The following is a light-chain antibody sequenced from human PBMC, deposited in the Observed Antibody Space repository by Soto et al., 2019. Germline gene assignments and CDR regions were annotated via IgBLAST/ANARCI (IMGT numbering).Light chain of an antibody. CDR2: DVS. CDR3: RSYTSSSTSV. V-gene: IGLV2-14*01. Sequence: QSALTQPASVSGSPGQSITISCTGTSSDVGGYNCVSWYQQHPGKAPKLMIYDVSNRPSGVSNRFSGSKSGDTASLTISGLQAEDEADYYCRSYTSSSTSVFGGGTKLTVL. CDR1: SSDVGGYNC. J-gene: IGLJ2*01.